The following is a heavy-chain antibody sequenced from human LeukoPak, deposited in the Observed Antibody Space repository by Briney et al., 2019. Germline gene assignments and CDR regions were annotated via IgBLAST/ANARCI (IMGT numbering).Heavy chain of an antibody. J-gene: IGHJ4*02. CDR1: GFTFSSYG. Sequence: GGSLRLSCAASGFTFSSYGMHWVRQAPGKGLEWVAVIWYDGSNKYYADSVKGRFTISRDNSKNTLYLRMNSLRAEDTAVYYCARGEYYYGSGSPSTFDYWGQGTLVTVSS. CDR2: IWYDGSNK. CDR3: ARGEYYYGSGSPSTFDY. D-gene: IGHD3-10*01. V-gene: IGHV3-33*01.